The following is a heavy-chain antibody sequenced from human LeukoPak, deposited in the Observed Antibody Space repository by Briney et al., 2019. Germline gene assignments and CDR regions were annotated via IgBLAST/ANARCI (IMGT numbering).Heavy chain of an antibody. J-gene: IGHJ4*02. V-gene: IGHV3-73*01. CDR3: TSLAVAGSY. Sequence: PGGSLKLSCAASGFTFSGSAMHWVRQASGKGLEWVGRIRSKANSYATAYAASVKGRFTISRDDSKNTAYLQMNSLKTEDTAVYYCTSLAVAGSYWGQGTLVTVSS. CDR1: GFTFSGSA. D-gene: IGHD6-19*01. CDR2: IRSKANSYAT.